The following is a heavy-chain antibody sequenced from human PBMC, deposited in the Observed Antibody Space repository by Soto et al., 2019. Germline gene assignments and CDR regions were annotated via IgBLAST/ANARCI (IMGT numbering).Heavy chain of an antibody. CDR1: GYTFTSYD. CDR3: ARGRVRYSSSHYFDP. J-gene: IGHJ5*02. D-gene: IGHD6-6*01. V-gene: IGHV1-8*01. Sequence: QVQLVQSGAEVKKPGASVKVSCKASGYTFTSYDINWVRQATGQGPEWMGWMNPDSGHTGYARKFRDRISMTRNTSITTAYMELTSLRSDDTAIYYCARGRVRYSSSHYFDPWGRGTLVTVSS. CDR2: MNPDSGHT.